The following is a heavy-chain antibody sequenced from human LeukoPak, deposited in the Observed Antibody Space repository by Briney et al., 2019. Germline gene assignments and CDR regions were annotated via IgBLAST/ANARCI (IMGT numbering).Heavy chain of an antibody. CDR1: GFTFDDYA. CDR3: AKAIEYYYGSWYFDL. CDR2: ISWNSGSI. J-gene: IGHJ2*01. V-gene: IGHV3-9*01. D-gene: IGHD3-10*01. Sequence: PGGSLRLSCAASGFTFDDYAMHWVRQAPGKGLEWVSGISWNSGSIGYADSVKGRFTISRDNAKNSLYLQMNSLRAEDTALYYCAKAIEYYYGSWYFDLWGRGTLVTVSS.